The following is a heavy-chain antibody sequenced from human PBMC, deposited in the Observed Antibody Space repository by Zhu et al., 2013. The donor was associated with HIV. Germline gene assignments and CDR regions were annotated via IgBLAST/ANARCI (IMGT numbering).Heavy chain of an antibody. CDR1: GGTFSSYA. D-gene: IGHD2-8*01. Sequence: QVQLVQSGAEVKKPGSSVKVSCKASGGTFSSYAISWVRQAPGQGLEWMGGIIPIFGTANYAQKFQGRVTITADKSTSTAYMELSSLRSEDTAVYYCARDQRAVLMVYAIRGHWFDPWGQGTLVTVSS. CDR3: ARDQRAVLMVYAIRGHWFDP. V-gene: IGHV1-69*06. J-gene: IGHJ5*02. CDR2: IIPIFGTA.